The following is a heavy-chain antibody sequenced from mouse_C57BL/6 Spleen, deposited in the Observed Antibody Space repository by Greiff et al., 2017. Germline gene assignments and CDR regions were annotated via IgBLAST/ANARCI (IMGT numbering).Heavy chain of an antibody. D-gene: IGHD1-1*02. J-gene: IGHJ3*01. CDR3: ASLVRCAY. CDR1: GYAFSSSW. V-gene: IGHV1-82*01. CDR2: IYPGDGDT. Sequence: VQLQQSGPELVKPGASVKISCKASGYAFSSSWMNWVKQRPGKGLEWIGRIYPGDGDTNYNGKFKGKATLTADKSSSTAYMQLSSLTSEDSAVYFCASLVRCAYWGQGTLVTVSA.